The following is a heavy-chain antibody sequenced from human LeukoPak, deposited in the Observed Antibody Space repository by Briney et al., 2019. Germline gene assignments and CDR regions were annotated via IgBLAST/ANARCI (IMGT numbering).Heavy chain of an antibody. V-gene: IGHV3-7*01. D-gene: IGHD6-19*01. J-gene: IGHJ4*02. CDR1: KFTFSTYW. CDR2: INQDGSEK. Sequence: GGSLRLSCAASKFTFSTYWMSWVRQAPGEGLEWVANINQDGSEKYYVDSLKGRFTISRDNAKNSMYLQMNSLRAEDTAVYYCARIGGSGWYVDYWGQGILVTVSS. CDR3: ARIGGSGWYVDY.